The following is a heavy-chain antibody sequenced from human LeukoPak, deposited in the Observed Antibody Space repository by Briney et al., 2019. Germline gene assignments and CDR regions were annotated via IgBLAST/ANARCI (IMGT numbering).Heavy chain of an antibody. J-gene: IGHJ4*02. V-gene: IGHV3-48*02. D-gene: IGHD3-22*01. CDR1: GFSFSAYS. Sequence: GGSLRLSCAASGFSFSAYSMNWVRQAPGKGLEWVSYIRSSGSTIYYADSVKGRFTISRDNAKNSLYLQMNSLRDEDTAVYYCARDPAHSSGPFDCWGQGTLVTVSS. CDR3: ARDPAHSSGPFDC. CDR2: IRSSGSTI.